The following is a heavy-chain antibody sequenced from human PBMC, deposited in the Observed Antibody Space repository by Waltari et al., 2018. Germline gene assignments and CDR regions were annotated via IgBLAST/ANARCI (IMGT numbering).Heavy chain of an antibody. CDR3: AKEPHCTGGVCYDY. J-gene: IGHJ4*02. D-gene: IGHD2-8*02. V-gene: IGHV3-30*02. CDR1: GFTFSSYG. Sequence: QVQLVESGGGVVQPGGSLRLSCAASGFTFSSYGMHWVRQAPGKGLEWVAFIRYDGSNKYYADSVKGRFTISRDNSKNTLYLQMNSLRAEDTAVYYCAKEPHCTGGVCYDYWGQGTLVTVSS. CDR2: IRYDGSNK.